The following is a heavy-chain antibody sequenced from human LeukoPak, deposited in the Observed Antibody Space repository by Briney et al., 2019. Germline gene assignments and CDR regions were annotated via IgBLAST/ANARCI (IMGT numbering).Heavy chain of an antibody. J-gene: IGHJ3*02. Sequence: GGTLRLSCAASGFSFSSFDMNWVRQAPGKGLEWVSGISGSGHSTYYADSVKGRFTISRDNSKNTLYLQMNSLRAEDMAVYYCAKGYRVTRAAFDIWGQGTMVTVSS. V-gene: IGHV3-23*01. CDR3: AKGYRVTRAAFDI. D-gene: IGHD2-21*02. CDR2: ISGSGHST. CDR1: GFSFSSFD.